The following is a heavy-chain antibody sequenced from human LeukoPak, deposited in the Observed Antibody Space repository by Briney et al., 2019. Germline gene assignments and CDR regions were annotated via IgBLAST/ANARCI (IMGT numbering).Heavy chain of an antibody. Sequence: GGSLRLSCAASGFSFNRYWMSWVRQAPGKGLEWVANIKEDGSAKYYVDSVKGRFIISRDNAINSLYLQMNSLRAEDTAVYYCAGEGTEGGATDIFDYWGQGTLVTVSS. V-gene: IGHV3-7*01. CDR1: GFSFNRYW. CDR3: AGEGTEGGATDIFDY. CDR2: IKEDGSAK. J-gene: IGHJ4*02. D-gene: IGHD1-26*01.